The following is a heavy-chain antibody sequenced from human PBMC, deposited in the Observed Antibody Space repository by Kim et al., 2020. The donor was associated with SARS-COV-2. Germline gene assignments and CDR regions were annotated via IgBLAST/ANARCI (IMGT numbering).Heavy chain of an antibody. CDR2: LSDRGGDT. Sequence: GGSLRLSCAASGFTFSSFAMTWVRQAPGKGLVWVPFLSDRGGDTFYPDSVKGRFTISRDNSKHTLYLQMNSLRAEDTPVYYSVKKVKPESVHGYFDLWGRGTLVTVAS. CDR3: VKKVKPESVHGYFDL. V-gene: IGHV3-23*01. CDR1: GFTFSSFA. J-gene: IGHJ2*01. D-gene: IGHD1-1*01.